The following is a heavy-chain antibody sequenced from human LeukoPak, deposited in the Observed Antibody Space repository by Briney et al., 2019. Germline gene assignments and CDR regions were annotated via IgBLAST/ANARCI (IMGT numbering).Heavy chain of an antibody. V-gene: IGHV5-51*01. CDR2: IYPVDSDT. Sequence: GESLKISCKGSGYSFTNYWIAWVRQMPGKGLEWMGIIYPVDSDTKYSPSFQGQVTISADRSISTAYLQWSSLKASDTAMYYCARGFYGGYYYYYYMDVWGKGTTVTVSS. D-gene: IGHD4/OR15-4a*01. CDR3: ARGFYGGYYYYYYMDV. J-gene: IGHJ6*03. CDR1: GYSFTNYW.